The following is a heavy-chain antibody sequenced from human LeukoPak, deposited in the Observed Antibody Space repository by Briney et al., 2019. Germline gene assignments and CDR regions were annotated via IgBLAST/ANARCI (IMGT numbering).Heavy chain of an antibody. CDR1: GHSFTSYW. Sequence: GESLKISCKGSGHSFTSYWIAWVRQMPGKGLEWMGIIYPGDSDTRYSPSFQGQVTISADKSITTAYLQWSSLKASDTAMYYFARYTTVVTPTGYYNYGMDVWGQGTTATVSS. V-gene: IGHV5-51*01. D-gene: IGHD4-23*01. J-gene: IGHJ6*02. CDR2: IYPGDSDT. CDR3: ARYTTVVTPTGYYNYGMDV.